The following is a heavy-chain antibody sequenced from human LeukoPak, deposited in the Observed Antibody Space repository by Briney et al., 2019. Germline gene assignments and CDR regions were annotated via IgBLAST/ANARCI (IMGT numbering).Heavy chain of an antibody. J-gene: IGHJ5*02. CDR2: IYHSGST. CDR1: GGSISSSNW. D-gene: IGHD6-13*01. V-gene: IGHV4-4*02. Sequence: SGTLSLTCAVSGGSISSSNWWSWVRPPPGKGLEWIGEIYHSGSTNYNPSLKSRVTISVDKSKNQLSLRLSSVTAADTALYYCVLAAAVHNYFDPWGQGTRVTVSS. CDR3: VLAAAVHNYFDP.